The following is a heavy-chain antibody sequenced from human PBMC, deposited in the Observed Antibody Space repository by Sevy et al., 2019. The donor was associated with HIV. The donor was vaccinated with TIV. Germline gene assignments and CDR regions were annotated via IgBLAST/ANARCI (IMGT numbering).Heavy chain of an antibody. Sequence: SETLSLTCTVSGYSISSGYFWGWVRQPPGRGLEWIGDISQSGTTYFNPSLKSRVTISVDTSKNEISLKVHSVTAADTAVYYCARGWRNKSSLDLWGQGTLVTVSS. V-gene: IGHV4-38-2*02. CDR1: GYSISSGYF. D-gene: IGHD4-4*01. CDR3: ARGWRNKSSLDL. CDR2: ISQSGTT. J-gene: IGHJ5*02.